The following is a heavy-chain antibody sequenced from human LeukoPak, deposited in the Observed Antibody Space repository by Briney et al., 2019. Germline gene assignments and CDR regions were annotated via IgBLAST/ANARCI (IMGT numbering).Heavy chain of an antibody. V-gene: IGHV4-59*08. D-gene: IGHD3-10*01. J-gene: IGHJ5*02. CDR3: ASFSWGSGSYNQEAIWSWFDP. CDR1: GGSISSYY. Sequence: SETLSLTCTVSGGSISSYYWSWIRQPPGKGLEWVGYISHSGSTNYNSSLKSRVTISVDTSKNQFSLKLSSVTAADTAVYYCASFSWGSGSYNQEAIWSWFDPWGQGTLVTVSS. CDR2: ISHSGST.